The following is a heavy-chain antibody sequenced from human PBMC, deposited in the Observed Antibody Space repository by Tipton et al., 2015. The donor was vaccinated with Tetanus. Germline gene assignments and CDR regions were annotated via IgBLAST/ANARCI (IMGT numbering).Heavy chain of an antibody. D-gene: IGHD1-26*01. V-gene: IGHV1-8*01. Sequence: QLVQSGAEVKKPGASVKVSCKASGYTFTSYDINWVRQATGQGLEWMGWMNPNSGNTGYAQKFQGRVTMTRNTSISTAYMELSSLRSEDTSVYYCARARSRDGSYRGYYVDFWGQGSLVTVSS. CDR2: MNPNSGNT. CDR3: ARARSRDGSYRGYYVDF. CDR1: GYTFTSYD. J-gene: IGHJ4*02.